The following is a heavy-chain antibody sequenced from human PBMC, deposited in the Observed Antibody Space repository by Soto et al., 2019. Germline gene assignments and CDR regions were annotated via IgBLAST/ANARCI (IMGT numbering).Heavy chain of an antibody. CDR2: IASSGTPI. J-gene: IGHJ4*02. V-gene: IGHV3-48*02. CDR1: GFTFSDYA. Sequence: EVQLVESGGGLAQPGGSQRLSCAASGFTFSDYAMNWVRQVPGKGLEWISQIASSGTPIYYADSVRGRFTISRDNAENSLYLQMNSLRDEDTAVYFCTREGIWGQGTLVTVSS. CDR3: TREGI.